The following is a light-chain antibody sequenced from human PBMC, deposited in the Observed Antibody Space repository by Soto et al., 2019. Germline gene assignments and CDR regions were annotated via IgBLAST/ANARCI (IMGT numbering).Light chain of an antibody. J-gene: IGLJ1*01. Sequence: QSVLTQPPSVSGAPGQRVTISCTGSSSNIGAGYDVHWYQQLPGTAPKLIIYGTTNRPSGVPDRFSGSKSGTSASLPITGLQAEDEADYYCQSYDGTLSGSYVFGIGTKSPS. CDR3: QSYDGTLSGSYV. CDR1: SSNIGAGYD. V-gene: IGLV1-40*01. CDR2: GTT.